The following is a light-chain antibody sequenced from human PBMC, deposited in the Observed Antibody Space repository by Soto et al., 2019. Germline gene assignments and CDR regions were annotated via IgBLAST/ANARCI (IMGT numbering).Light chain of an antibody. V-gene: IGLV2-14*01. CDR2: EVT. Sequence: QSALTQPPSASGSPGQSVTISCTGTSSDVGGYNYVSWYQHHPGKAPKLIIYEVTNRPSGVSNRFSGSKSGNTASLTISGLQAEDEADYYCSSYTSSSSPFVFGTGTKVTVL. J-gene: IGLJ1*01. CDR3: SSYTSSSSPFV. CDR1: SSDVGGYNY.